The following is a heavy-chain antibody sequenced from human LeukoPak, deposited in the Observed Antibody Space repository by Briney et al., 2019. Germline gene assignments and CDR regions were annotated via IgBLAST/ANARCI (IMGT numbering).Heavy chain of an antibody. D-gene: IGHD3-3*01. CDR2: ISGSGGST. Sequence: KPGGSLRLSCAASGFTFSSYAMSWVRQAPGKGLEWVSAISGSGGSTYYADSVKGRFTISRDNSKNTLYLQMNSLRAEDTAVYYCAKEGTYYDFWSGYPALYFDYWGQGTLVTVSS. CDR1: GFTFSSYA. CDR3: AKEGTYYDFWSGYPALYFDY. J-gene: IGHJ4*02. V-gene: IGHV3-23*01.